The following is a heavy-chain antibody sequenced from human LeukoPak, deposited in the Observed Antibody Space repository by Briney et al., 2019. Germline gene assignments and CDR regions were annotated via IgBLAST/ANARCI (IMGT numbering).Heavy chain of an antibody. D-gene: IGHD3-3*01. CDR3: ARVLRTFCY. J-gene: IGHJ4*01. V-gene: IGHV3-7*04. Sequence: GGSLRLSCAASGFTLSSYWMTCVRQAPGKGLECVANIKHNGDELNYVDSVEDRFTISRDNAKNSLYLHMTSLRAEDTAVYYGARVLRTFCYWGDVILVTVSS. CDR2: IKHNGDEL. CDR1: GFTLSSYW.